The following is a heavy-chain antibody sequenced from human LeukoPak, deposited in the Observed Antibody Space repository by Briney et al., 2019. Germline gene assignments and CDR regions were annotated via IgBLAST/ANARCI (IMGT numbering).Heavy chain of an antibody. CDR2: IYYSGST. CDR3: ARQMALAVAGTYFARLNWFDP. J-gene: IGHJ5*02. Sequence: PSETLSLTCTVSGGSISSSSYYWGWIRQPPGKGLEWIGSIYYSGSTYYNPSLKSRVTISVDTSKNQFSLKLSSVTAADTAVYYCARQMALAVAGTYFARLNWFDPWGQGTLVTVSS. V-gene: IGHV4-39*01. D-gene: IGHD6-19*01. CDR1: GGSISSSSYY.